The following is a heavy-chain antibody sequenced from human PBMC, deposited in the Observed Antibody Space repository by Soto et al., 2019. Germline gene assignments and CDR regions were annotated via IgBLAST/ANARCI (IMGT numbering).Heavy chain of an antibody. CDR3: ARGTVVTRFDY. D-gene: IGHD2-15*01. Sequence: QVQLVQSGAEEKKPGASVKVSCKASGCTFTSYAMHWVREAPGQRLEWMGWINAGNGNTKYSQKFQGRVTITRYTSASTAYMELSSLRSEDTAVYYCARGTVVTRFDYWGQGALVTDSS. J-gene: IGHJ4*02. CDR2: INAGNGNT. CDR1: GCTFTSYA. V-gene: IGHV1-3*05.